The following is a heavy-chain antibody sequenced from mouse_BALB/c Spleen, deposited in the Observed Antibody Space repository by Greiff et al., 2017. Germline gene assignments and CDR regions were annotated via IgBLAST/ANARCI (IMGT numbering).Heavy chain of an antibody. Sequence: EVKLQESGPGLVKPSQSLSLTCSVTGYSITSGYYWNWIRQFPGNKLEWMGYISYDGSNNYNPSLKNRISITRDTSKNQFFLKLNSVTTEDTATYYCAREGSSYYDYDDVYYYAMDYWGQGTSVTVSS. J-gene: IGHJ4*01. D-gene: IGHD2-4*01. CDR1: GYSITSGYY. V-gene: IGHV3-6*02. CDR2: ISYDGSN. CDR3: AREGSSYYDYDDVYYYAMDY.